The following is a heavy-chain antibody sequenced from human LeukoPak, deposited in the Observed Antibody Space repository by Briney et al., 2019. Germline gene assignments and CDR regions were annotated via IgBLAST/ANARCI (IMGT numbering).Heavy chain of an antibody. CDR1: GFTFRDYA. CDR3: TTAPAQSDY. J-gene: IGHJ4*02. D-gene: IGHD2-2*01. CDR2: IKSKTDSGTT. V-gene: IGHV3-15*01. Sequence: PGRSLRLSCTTSGFTFRDYAVSWVRQAPGKGLEWVGRIKSKTDSGTTDYAAPVKGRFTISRDDSKNTLYLQMNSLKFEDTAVYYCTTAPAQSDYWGQGTLVTVSS.